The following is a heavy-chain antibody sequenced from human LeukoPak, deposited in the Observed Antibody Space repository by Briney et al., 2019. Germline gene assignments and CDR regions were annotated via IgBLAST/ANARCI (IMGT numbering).Heavy chain of an antibody. Sequence: PGGSLRLSCAASGLTFKNYGMHWVRQAPGKGLEWVAVISFDGRNIYYADSVKGRFTISRDNSKNTLYLQMNSLRAEDTAVYYCAKDRGSGRVRGVIINYWGQGTLVTVSS. CDR3: AKDRGSGRVRGVIINY. CDR2: ISFDGRNI. V-gene: IGHV3-30*18. CDR1: GLTFKNYG. J-gene: IGHJ4*02. D-gene: IGHD3-10*01.